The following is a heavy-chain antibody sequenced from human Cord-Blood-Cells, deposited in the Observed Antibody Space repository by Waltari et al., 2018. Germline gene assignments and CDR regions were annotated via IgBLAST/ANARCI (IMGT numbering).Heavy chain of an antibody. CDR1: GGSISSSSYY. Sequence: QLQLQESGPGLVKPSETLSLTCTVSGGSISSSSYYWGWIRQPPGKGLEWIGSLYYSGSTYYNPSLKSRVTISVDTSKNQFSLKLSSVTAADTAVYYCARHGITDGRFDYWGQGTLVTVSS. CDR2: LYYSGST. CDR3: ARHGITDGRFDY. J-gene: IGHJ4*02. D-gene: IGHD1-20*01. V-gene: IGHV4-39*07.